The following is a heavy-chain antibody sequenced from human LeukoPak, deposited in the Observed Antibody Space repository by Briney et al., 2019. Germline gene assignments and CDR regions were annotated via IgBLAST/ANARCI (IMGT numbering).Heavy chain of an antibody. CDR1: GFSFSSSW. CDR3: ARYYGSYPSLDY. CDR2: INQDGAEK. Sequence: GGSLRLSCAASGFSFSSSWMSWVRQAPGKGLEWVANINQDGAEKYYVDSVKGRFTISRDNAKNSLDLQMNSLRADDTAVYYCARYYGSYPSLDYWGQGTLVTVSS. V-gene: IGHV3-7*01. J-gene: IGHJ4*02. D-gene: IGHD1-26*01.